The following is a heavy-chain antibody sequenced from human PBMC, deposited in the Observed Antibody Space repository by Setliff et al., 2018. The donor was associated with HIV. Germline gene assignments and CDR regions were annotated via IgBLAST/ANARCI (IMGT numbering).Heavy chain of an antibody. J-gene: IGHJ5*01. D-gene: IGHD6-6*01. CDR2: IGWSGITT. CDR1: GFTFNYAW. Sequence: PGGSLRLSCAASGFTFNYAWMGWVRQAPGKGLEWVGRIGWSGITTTYADSVKGRFTIFRDNAKNSLYMQMNTLGAEDTAFYYCAREYSEAAPHFDSWGQGTLVTVSS. CDR3: AREYSEAAPHFDS. V-gene: IGHV3-20*04.